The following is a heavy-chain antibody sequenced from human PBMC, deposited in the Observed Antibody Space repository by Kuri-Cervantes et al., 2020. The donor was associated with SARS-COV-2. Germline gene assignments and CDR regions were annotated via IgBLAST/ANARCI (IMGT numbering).Heavy chain of an antibody. CDR3: ARQWQLVESRWFDP. CDR1: GYTFTSYD. Sequence: ASVKVSCKASGYTFTSYDINWVRQATGQGLEWMGWMNPNSGNTGYAQKFQGRVTMTRNTSISTAYMELSSVTAADTAVYYCARQWQLVESRWFDPWGQGTLVTVSS. CDR2: MNPNSGNT. D-gene: IGHD6-13*01. J-gene: IGHJ5*02. V-gene: IGHV1-8*01.